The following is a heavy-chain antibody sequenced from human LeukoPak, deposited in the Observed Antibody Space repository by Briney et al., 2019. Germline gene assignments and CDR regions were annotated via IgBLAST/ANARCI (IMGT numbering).Heavy chain of an antibody. CDR2: INPNSGDT. V-gene: IGHV1-2*04. D-gene: IGHD3-10*01. CDR1: GYTFTDYY. CDR3: ARLSGSGTWDGNEVDY. J-gene: IGHJ4*02. Sequence: ASVKVSCKASGYTFTDYYMHWVRQAPGQGLEWMGWINPNSGDTNYAQKFQGSVTMTRDTSISTAYMEMSRLGSDDTAVYYCARLSGSGTWDGNEVDYWGQGTLVTVSS.